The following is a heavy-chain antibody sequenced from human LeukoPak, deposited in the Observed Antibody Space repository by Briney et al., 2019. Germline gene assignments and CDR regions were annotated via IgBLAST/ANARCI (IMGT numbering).Heavy chain of an antibody. CDR1: GFTFSSYG. CDR2: ISYAVSNK. V-gene: IGHV3-30*18. CDR3: AKANTARSYFDY. J-gene: IGHJ4*02. D-gene: IGHD5-18*01. Sequence: PGRSLRLSCAASGFTFSSYGMHWVRQSPGKGLEWVAVISYAVSNKYYADSVKGRFTISRDNSKNTLYLQMDSLRAEDTAVYYCAKANTARSYFDYWGQGTLVTVSS.